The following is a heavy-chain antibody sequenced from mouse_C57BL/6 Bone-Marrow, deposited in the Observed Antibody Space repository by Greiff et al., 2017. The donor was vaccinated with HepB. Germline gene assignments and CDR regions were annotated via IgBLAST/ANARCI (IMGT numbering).Heavy chain of an antibody. CDR1: GYSITSGYY. V-gene: IGHV3-6*01. CDR3: ARDGFITTVVAFDY. J-gene: IGHJ2*01. CDR2: ISYDGSN. Sequence: EVQLKESGPGLVKPSQSLSLTCSVTGYSITSGYYWNWIRQFPGNKLEWMGYISYDGSNNYNPSLKNRISITRDTSKNQFFLKLNSVTTEDTATYYCARDGFITTVVAFDYWGQGTTLTVSS. D-gene: IGHD1-1*01.